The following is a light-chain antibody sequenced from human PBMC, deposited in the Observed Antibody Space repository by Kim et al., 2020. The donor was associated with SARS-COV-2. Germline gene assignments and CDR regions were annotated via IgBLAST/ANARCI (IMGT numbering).Light chain of an antibody. CDR1: QSVNNL. CDR2: QAS. J-gene: IGKJ2*01. Sequence: SASVGDRVTITCRASQSVNNLLAWWQQKPGKPPRLLIYQASSLENGMPSRFSGSGYGTEFTLTINNLQPDDFATYYCQQYDTYGYTFGQGTKLEI. V-gene: IGKV1-5*03. CDR3: QQYDTYGYT.